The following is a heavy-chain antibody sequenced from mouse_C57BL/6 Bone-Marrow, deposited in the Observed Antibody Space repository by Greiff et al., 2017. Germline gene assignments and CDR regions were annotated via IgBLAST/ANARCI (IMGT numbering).Heavy chain of an antibody. J-gene: IGHJ2*01. CDR1: GYTFTSYW. V-gene: IGHV1-55*01. D-gene: IGHD4-1*01. CDR3: ASLTGGSFDY. CDR2: IYPGTGGT. Sequence: VQLQQPGAELVKPGASVKMSCKASGYTFTSYWITWVKQRPGQGLEWIGHIYPGTGGTNYNEKFKSKATLTVDKSSSTAYMQLSSLTSEDSAVYYCASLTGGSFDYWGQGTTLTVSS.